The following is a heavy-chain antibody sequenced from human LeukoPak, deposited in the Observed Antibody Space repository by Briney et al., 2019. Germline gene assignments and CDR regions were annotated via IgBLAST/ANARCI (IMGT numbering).Heavy chain of an antibody. Sequence: SGPTLVKPTQTPTLTCTFSGFSLSTSGVGVGWIRQPPGKALEWLALIYWDDDKRYSPSLKSRLTITKDTSKNQVVLTMTNMDPVDTATYYCAHRGFGGYDSSGYLSWYFDLWGRGTLVTVSS. CDR2: IYWDDDK. D-gene: IGHD3-22*01. J-gene: IGHJ2*01. CDR3: AHRGFGGYDSSGYLSWYFDL. V-gene: IGHV2-5*02. CDR1: GFSLSTSGVG.